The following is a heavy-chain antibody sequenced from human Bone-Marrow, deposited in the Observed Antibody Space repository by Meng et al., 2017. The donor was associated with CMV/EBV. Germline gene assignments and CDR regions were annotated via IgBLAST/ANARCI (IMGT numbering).Heavy chain of an antibody. CDR3: ASISGKYYDILTGYYFDY. D-gene: IGHD3-9*01. CDR1: GVAFSSFT. CDR2: ISYDGSIK. V-gene: IGHV3-30-3*01. J-gene: IGHJ4*02. Sequence: GGWLRLSCAASGVAFSSFTMHWVRQAPGKGLEWVAVISYDGSIKYYADSVKGRFTISRDNAKNSLYLQMNSLRAEDTAVYYCASISGKYYDILTGYYFDYWGQGTLVTVSS.